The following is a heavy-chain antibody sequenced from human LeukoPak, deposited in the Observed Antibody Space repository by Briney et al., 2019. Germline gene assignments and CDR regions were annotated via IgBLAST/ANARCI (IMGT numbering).Heavy chain of an antibody. CDR1: GYSFTSYW. V-gene: IGHV5-51*01. J-gene: IGHJ4*02. CDR3: ARQSPLYDSSGYIPDY. CDR2: IYPGDSDT. Sequence: GESLKISCKGSGYSFTSYWIGWVRQMPGKGLEWMGIIYPGDSDTRYSPSFQGQVTISADKSISTAYLQWSSLKASDTAMHYCARQSPLYDSSGYIPDYWGQGTLVTVSS. D-gene: IGHD3-22*01.